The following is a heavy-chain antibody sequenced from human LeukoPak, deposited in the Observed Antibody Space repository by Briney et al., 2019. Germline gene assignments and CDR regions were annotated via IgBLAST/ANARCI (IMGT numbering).Heavy chain of an antibody. D-gene: IGHD3-3*01. CDR3: AKVDHYDFWSGYPPAFDY. CDR2: ISGSGGST. CDR1: GFTFSSYA. V-gene: IGHV3-23*01. J-gene: IGHJ4*02. Sequence: GGSLRLSCAASGFTFSSYAMSWVRQAPGKGLEWVSAISGSGGSTYCADSVKGRFTISRDNSKNTLYLQMNSLRAEDTAVYYCAKVDHYDFWSGYPPAFDYWGQGTLVTVSS.